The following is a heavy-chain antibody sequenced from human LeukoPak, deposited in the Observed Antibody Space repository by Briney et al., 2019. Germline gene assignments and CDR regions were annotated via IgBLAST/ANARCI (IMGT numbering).Heavy chain of an antibody. D-gene: IGHD4-17*01. V-gene: IGHV3-23*01. CDR3: ARALGSTVTSTPLDY. J-gene: IGHJ4*02. CDR1: GFIFSSYS. CDR2: ITGSGGNT. Sequence: PGGSLRLSCAASGFIFSSYSMSWVRQAPGKGLEWVSVITGSGGNTYYADSVKGRFTISKDNSKNTVYLQMNSLRAEDTAVYYCARALGSTVTSTPLDYWGQGTLVTVSS.